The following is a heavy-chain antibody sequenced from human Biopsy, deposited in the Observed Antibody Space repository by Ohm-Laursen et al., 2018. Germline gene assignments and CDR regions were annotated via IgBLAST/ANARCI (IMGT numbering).Heavy chain of an antibody. Sequence: TLSLTCTVFGTSLSNFYWSWIRQPAGKGLEWIGRIFPTGITNYNPSLKSRVTMSVDTSKNEFSPRLTSVTAADTAVYYCARGSLKMDYWGQGTLVTVSS. J-gene: IGHJ4*02. CDR1: GTSLSNFY. CDR2: IFPTGIT. D-gene: IGHD3-9*01. V-gene: IGHV4-4*07. CDR3: ARGSLKMDY.